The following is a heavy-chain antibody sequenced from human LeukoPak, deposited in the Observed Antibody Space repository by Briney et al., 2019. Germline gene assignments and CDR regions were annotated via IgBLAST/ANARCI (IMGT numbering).Heavy chain of an antibody. CDR3: ARDQVAYYDILTGSSGMNWFDP. D-gene: IGHD3-9*01. J-gene: IGHJ5*02. V-gene: IGHV4-61*01. CDR1: GGSVSTGSDY. CDR2: IFYSGST. Sequence: SETLSLTCTVSGGSVSTGSDYWSWIRQPPGKGLEWIGYIFYSGSTNYNPSLKSRVTISVDTSKNQFSLKLSSVTAADSAVYYCARDQVAYYDILTGSSGMNWFDPWGQGTLVTVSS.